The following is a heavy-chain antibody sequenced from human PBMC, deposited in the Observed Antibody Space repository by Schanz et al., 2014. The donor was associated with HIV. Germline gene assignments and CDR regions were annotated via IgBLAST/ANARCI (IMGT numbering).Heavy chain of an antibody. CDR1: AFNFDSYG. V-gene: IGHV3-23*04. D-gene: IGHD3-16*01. CDR3: AIRTPMISFGAFDT. Sequence: VQLVESGGGVVQPGRSLRLSCVASAFNFDSYGMHWVRQAPGKGLEWVSTISAGVGTASYADSVKGRFTISRDNSKKMLFLQMNRLRAEDTAVYYCAIRTPMISFGAFDTWGRGTMVTVSS. J-gene: IGHJ3*02. CDR2: ISAGVGTA.